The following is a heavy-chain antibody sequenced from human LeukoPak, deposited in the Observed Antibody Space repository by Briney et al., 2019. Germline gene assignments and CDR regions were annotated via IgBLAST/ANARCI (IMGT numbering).Heavy chain of an antibody. CDR3: ARDGAMAASLDY. J-gene: IGHJ4*02. Sequence: EASVRVSCKASGYTFTSYYMHWVRQAPGQGLEWMGIINPSGGSTSYAQKFQGRVTMTRDTSTSTVYMELSSLRSEDTAVYYCARDGAMAASLDYWGQGTLVTVSS. D-gene: IGHD5-24*01. V-gene: IGHV1-46*01. CDR1: GYTFTSYY. CDR2: INPSGGST.